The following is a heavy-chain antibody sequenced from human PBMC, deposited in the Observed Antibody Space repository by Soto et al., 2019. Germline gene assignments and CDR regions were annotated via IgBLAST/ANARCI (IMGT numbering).Heavy chain of an antibody. D-gene: IGHD6-6*01. Sequence: SETVSLTRSVYNGSLSGYSWHWLRQPPGKGLEWIGGINHYGTSNYSPSLRIQVTMSVHRSRNQFSLKLRCVTAADTAVCYCATGGGFIEGRMLWFDPWGQAAQVT. CDR2: INHYGTS. CDR1: NGSLSGYS. J-gene: IGHJ5*02. V-gene: IGHV4-34*01. CDR3: ATGGGFIEGRMLWFDP.